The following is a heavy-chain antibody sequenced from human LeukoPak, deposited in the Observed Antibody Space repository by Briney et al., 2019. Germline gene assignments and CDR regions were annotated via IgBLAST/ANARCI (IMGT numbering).Heavy chain of an antibody. J-gene: IGHJ4*02. Sequence: SGPTLVNPTQTLTLTCTFSGFSLSTSGMCVSWIRQPPGKALEWLARIDWDDDKYYSTSLKTRLTISKDTSKNQVVLKMTNMDPVDTATYYCARASTIHALFDYWGQGTLVTVSS. D-gene: IGHD5/OR15-5a*01. CDR2: IDWDDDK. CDR3: ARASTIHALFDY. CDR1: GFSLSTSGMC. V-gene: IGHV2-70*11.